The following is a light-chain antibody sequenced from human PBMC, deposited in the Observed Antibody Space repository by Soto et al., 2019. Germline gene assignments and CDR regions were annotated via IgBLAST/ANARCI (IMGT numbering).Light chain of an antibody. Sequence: ITLYQSPGTLSLSPGERATLSCRASPSVSSTSLACYQQIPGHTPTLLIYDASTRHTGIPARFSGSGSGTDFTLTISRLEPEDFAVYYCQQYDSSPWTFGQGTKVDIK. CDR3: QQYDSSPWT. CDR1: PSVSSTS. J-gene: IGKJ1*01. CDR2: DAS. V-gene: IGKV3-20*01.